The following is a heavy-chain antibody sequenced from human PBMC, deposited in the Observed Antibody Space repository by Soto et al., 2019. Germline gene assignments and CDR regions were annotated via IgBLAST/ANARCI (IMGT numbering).Heavy chain of an antibody. CDR2: IIPIFGTA. V-gene: IGHV1-69*06. CDR1: GGTFSSYA. D-gene: IGHD6-6*01. J-gene: IGHJ4*01. CDR3: ASQVYSSSSKRYYFDY. Sequence: SVKVSCKASGGTFSSYAISWVRQAPGQGLEWMGGIIPIFGTANYAQKFQGRVTITADKSTSTAYMELSSLRSENTAVYYCASQVYSSSSKRYYFDYWGQGTLVTVSS.